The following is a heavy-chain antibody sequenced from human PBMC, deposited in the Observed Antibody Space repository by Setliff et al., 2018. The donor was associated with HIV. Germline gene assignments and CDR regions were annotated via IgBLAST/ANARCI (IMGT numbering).Heavy chain of an antibody. CDR1: GFIFSTYG. V-gene: IGHV3-30*02. Sequence: PGGSLRLSCEASGFIFSTYGMHWVRQAPGKGLEWVVFIRSDETNKYYSDSVKGRFTISRDNSKNTLYLQMNSLRAEDTAVYYCARGEDYYDSSGYPDYWGQGTLVTVSS. CDR2: IRSDETNK. J-gene: IGHJ4*02. CDR3: ARGEDYYDSSGYPDY. D-gene: IGHD3-22*01.